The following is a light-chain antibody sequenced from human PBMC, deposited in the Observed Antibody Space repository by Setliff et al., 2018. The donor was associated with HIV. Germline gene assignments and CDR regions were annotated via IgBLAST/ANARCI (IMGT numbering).Light chain of an antibody. J-gene: IGLJ1*01. CDR3: QVWDSSSDHHV. CDR1: NIGSKS. CDR2: YDS. Sequence: SYELTPPPSVSVAPGKTARITCGGDNIGSKSVHWYQQKPGQAPVLVIYYDSDRPSGIPERFSGSNSGNTATLTISRVEAGDEADHYCQVWDSSSDHHVFGTGTKVTV. V-gene: IGLV3-21*04.